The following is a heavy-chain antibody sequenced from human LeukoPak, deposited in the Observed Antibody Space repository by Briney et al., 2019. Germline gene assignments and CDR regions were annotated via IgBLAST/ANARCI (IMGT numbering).Heavy chain of an antibody. CDR2: IYYSGST. CDR3: ARGRVEMATIDFDY. V-gene: IGHV4-59*08. D-gene: IGHD5-24*01. Sequence: SETLSLTCTVSGGSISSYYWSWIRQPPGKGLEWIGYIYYSGSTNYNPSLKSRVTISVDTSKNQFSLKLSSVTAADTAMYYCARGRVEMATIDFDYWGQGTLVTVSS. J-gene: IGHJ4*02. CDR1: GGSISSYY.